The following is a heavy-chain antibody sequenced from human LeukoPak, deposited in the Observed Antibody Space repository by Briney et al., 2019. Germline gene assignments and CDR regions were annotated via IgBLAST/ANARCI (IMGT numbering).Heavy chain of an antibody. V-gene: IGHV3-23*01. CDR3: VKEGPLRRTDFDF. Sequence: GGSLRLSCSASGFTFSSCAMSWVRQTPGKGLEWVSGISGGGDETYYADSVKGRFTISRDNSKSTLYLQMNSLGAEDTAVYYCVKEGPLRRTDFDFWAQGTLVTVSS. CDR2: ISGGGDET. CDR1: GFTFSSCA. J-gene: IGHJ4*02.